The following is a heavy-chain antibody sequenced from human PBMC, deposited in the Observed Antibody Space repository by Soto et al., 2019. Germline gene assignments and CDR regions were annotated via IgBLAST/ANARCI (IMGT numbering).Heavy chain of an antibody. V-gene: IGHV1-69*01. Sequence: QVQLVQSGAEVKKPGSSVKVSCKASGGTFSSYAISWVRQAPGQGLEWMGGIIPIFGTANYAQKFQGRVTITADESTSTAYMELSSLRSEDTAVYYCARDQARCYDFWSGCPMDVWGQGTTVTVSS. CDR3: ARDQARCYDFWSGCPMDV. J-gene: IGHJ6*02. CDR1: GGTFSSYA. D-gene: IGHD3-3*01. CDR2: IIPIFGTA.